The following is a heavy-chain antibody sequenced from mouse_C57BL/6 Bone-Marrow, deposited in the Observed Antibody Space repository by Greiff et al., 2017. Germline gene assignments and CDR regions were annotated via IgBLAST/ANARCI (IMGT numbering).Heavy chain of an antibody. CDR3: TGGGNSFAY. CDR2: IRLKSDNYAT. J-gene: IGHJ3*01. D-gene: IGHD2-1*01. CDR1: GFTFSNYW. Sequence: EVKLMESGGGLVQPGGSMKLSCVASGFTFSNYWMNWVRQSPEKGLEWVAQIRLKSDNYATNYAESVKGRFTISRDDSKSSVYLQMNNLRAEDTGIYYCTGGGNSFAYWGQGTLVTVSA. V-gene: IGHV6-3*01.